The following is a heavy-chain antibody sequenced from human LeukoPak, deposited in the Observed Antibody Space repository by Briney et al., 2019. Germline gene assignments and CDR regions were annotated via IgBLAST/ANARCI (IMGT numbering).Heavy chain of an antibody. D-gene: IGHD3-22*01. CDR2: ISYDGSNK. CDR3: AKVMDDSSGYYYGAQYFQH. Sequence: PGGSLRLSCAASGLTFSSYGMHWVRQAPGKGLEWVAVISYDGSNKYYADSVRGRFTISRDNSKNTLYLQMNSLRAEDTAVYYCAKVMDDSSGYYYGAQYFQHWGQGTLVTVSS. CDR1: GLTFSSYG. J-gene: IGHJ1*01. V-gene: IGHV3-30*18.